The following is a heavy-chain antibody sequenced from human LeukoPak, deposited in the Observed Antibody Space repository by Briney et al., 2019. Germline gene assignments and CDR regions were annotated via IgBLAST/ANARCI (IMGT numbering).Heavy chain of an antibody. J-gene: IGHJ4*02. Sequence: GASLRLSCAASGFTFSNYTMSWVRQAPGKGLEWVSAILGSGGSTYYADSVKGRFTVSRDNSKSTLYLQMNSLRAEDTALYYCAKWGDYDVLTGYYVPDYWGQGTLVTVSS. D-gene: IGHD3-9*01. CDR1: GFTFSNYT. CDR3: AKWGDYDVLTGYYVPDY. CDR2: ILGSGGST. V-gene: IGHV3-23*01.